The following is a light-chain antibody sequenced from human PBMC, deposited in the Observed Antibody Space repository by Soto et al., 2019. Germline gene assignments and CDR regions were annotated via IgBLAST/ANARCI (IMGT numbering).Light chain of an antibody. Sequence: DIQMTQSPSIFSSSFGYSFTITFRASQTIDSWVAWYQQKPGKAPKLLVYDATSLESGVSSRFSGSGYGTDFTLSINNLQPDDFATYYCQQYNRLITFGQGTRLEI. CDR2: DAT. V-gene: IGKV1-5*01. CDR1: QTIDSW. J-gene: IGKJ5*01. CDR3: QQYNRLIT.